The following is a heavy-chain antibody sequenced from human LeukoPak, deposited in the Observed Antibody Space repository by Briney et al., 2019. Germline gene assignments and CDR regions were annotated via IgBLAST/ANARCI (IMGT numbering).Heavy chain of an antibody. CDR3: ARGGSYRDLVPRWFDP. D-gene: IGHD1-26*01. Sequence: QPGGSLRLSCAASGFTFSSYGMHWVRQAPGKGLEWVAFIRYDGSNKYYADSVKGRFTISRDNSKNTLYLQMNSLRAEDTAVYYCARGGSYRDLVPRWFDPWGQGTLVTVSS. CDR1: GFTFSSYG. V-gene: IGHV3-30*02. CDR2: IRYDGSNK. J-gene: IGHJ5*02.